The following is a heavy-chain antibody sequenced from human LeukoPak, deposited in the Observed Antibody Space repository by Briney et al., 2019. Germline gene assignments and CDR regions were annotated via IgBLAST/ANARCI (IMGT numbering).Heavy chain of an antibody. V-gene: IGHV3-49*04. CDR2: IRSKAYGGTT. CDR1: GFTFGDYA. D-gene: IGHD2-15*01. CDR3: TRALYCSGGSCGPFDY. Sequence: GRSLRLSCTASGFTFGDYAMSWVRQAPGKGLEWVGFIRSKAYGGTTEYAASVKGRFTISRDDSKSIAYLQMNSLKTEDTAVYYCTRALYCSGGSCGPFDYWGQGTLVTVSS. J-gene: IGHJ4*02.